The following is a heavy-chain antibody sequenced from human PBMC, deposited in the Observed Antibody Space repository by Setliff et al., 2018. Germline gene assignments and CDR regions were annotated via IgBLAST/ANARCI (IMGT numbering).Heavy chain of an antibody. CDR3: AKNTEWLGDSYDAFDS. Sequence: PSETLSLPCAVYGGSFSGYYWSWIRQPPGKGLGWIGEINHSGSTNYNPSLKSRVTISVDTSKNPFSLKLSSVTAADTAVYYCAKNTEWLGDSYDAFDSWGQGTMVTVSS. CDR1: GGSFSGYY. J-gene: IGHJ3*02. V-gene: IGHV4-34*01. D-gene: IGHD6-19*01. CDR2: INHSGST.